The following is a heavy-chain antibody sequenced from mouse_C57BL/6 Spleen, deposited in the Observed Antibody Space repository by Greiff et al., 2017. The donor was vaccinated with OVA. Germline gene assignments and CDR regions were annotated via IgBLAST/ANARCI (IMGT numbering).Heavy chain of an antibody. CDR3: SRGVTTDY. D-gene: IGHD2-12*01. V-gene: IGHV14-3*01. Sequence: EVQLQQSVAELVRPGASVKLSCTASGFNFKNTYMHWVKQRPEQGLEWIGRIDPANGNTKYAPKFKGKATITADTSSNTAYLQLSSLTSEDSASYYCSRGVTTDYWGQGTPLTVSS. CDR1: GFNFKNTY. CDR2: IDPANGNT. J-gene: IGHJ2*01.